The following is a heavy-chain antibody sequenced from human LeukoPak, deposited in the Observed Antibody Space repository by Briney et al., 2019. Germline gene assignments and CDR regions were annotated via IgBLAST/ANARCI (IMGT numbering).Heavy chain of an antibody. V-gene: IGHV1-69*04. CDR2: IIPILGIA. J-gene: IGHJ3*02. D-gene: IGHD3-22*01. Sequence: SVKVSCKASGGTFSSYAISWVRQAPGQGLEWMGRIIPILGIANYAQKFQGRVTITADKSTSTAYMELSSLRSEDTAVYYCARDFSVVITRGSFDIWGQGTMVTVSS. CDR1: GGTFSSYA. CDR3: ARDFSVVITRGSFDI.